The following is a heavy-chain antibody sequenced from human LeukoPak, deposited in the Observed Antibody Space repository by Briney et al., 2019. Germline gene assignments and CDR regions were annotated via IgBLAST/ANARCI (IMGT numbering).Heavy chain of an antibody. CDR3: ARVSQSGYYDFWSGYSNFDY. J-gene: IGHJ4*02. D-gene: IGHD3-3*01. Sequence: PSETLSLTCTVSGGSISSYYWSWIRQPPGKGLEWIGYIYYSGSTSYNPSLKSRVTISVDTSKNQFSLKLSSVTAADTAVYYCARVSQSGYYDFWSGYSNFDYWGQGTLVTVSS. CDR1: GGSISSYY. V-gene: IGHV4-59*08. CDR2: IYYSGST.